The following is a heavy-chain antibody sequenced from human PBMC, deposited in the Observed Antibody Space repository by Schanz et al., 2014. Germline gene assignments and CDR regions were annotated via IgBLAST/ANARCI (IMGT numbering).Heavy chain of an antibody. CDR2: IIPILGIA. CDR1: GGTFNSYT. J-gene: IGHJ4*02. D-gene: IGHD3-16*01. V-gene: IGHV1-69*02. Sequence: QVQLVQSGAEVKKPGSSMKVSCKASGGTFNSYTINWVRQAPGQGLEWMGRIIPILGIATYAQKFQGRVTMTRDTSTSTVYMELSSLTSEDTAVYYCAKVAEEGPHINNWGGDYFDFWGQGTLVTVSS. CDR3: AKVAEEGPHINNWGGDYFDF.